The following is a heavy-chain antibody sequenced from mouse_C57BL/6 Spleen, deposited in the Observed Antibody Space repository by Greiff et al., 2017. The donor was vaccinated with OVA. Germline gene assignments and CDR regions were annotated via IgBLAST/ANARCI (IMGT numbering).Heavy chain of an antibody. CDR3: ARSFYGNPAWFAY. Sequence: QVQLQQPGAELVKPGASVKLSCKASGYTFTSYWLQWVKQRPGQGLEWIGEIDPSDSYTNYNQKFKGKAPLTVDTSSSTAYMQLSSLTSEDSAVYYCARSFYGNPAWFAYWGQGTLVTVSA. CDR1: GYTFTSYW. D-gene: IGHD2-1*01. V-gene: IGHV1-50*01. J-gene: IGHJ3*01. CDR2: IDPSDSYT.